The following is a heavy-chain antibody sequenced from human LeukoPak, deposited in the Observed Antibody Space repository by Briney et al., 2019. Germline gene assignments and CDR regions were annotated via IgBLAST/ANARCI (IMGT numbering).Heavy chain of an antibody. CDR1: GFTFTRYT. D-gene: IGHD2-15*01. V-gene: IGHV1-18*01. CDR2: ISPYNGNT. Sequence: GASVKVSCRTSGFTFTRYTISWLRQAPGQGLEWVGWISPYNGNTNYAQKVQGRVTMTTDTSTSSAYMELRSLRSDDTAVYYCASDSQVAGYWGQGTLVTVSS. CDR3: ASDSQVAGY. J-gene: IGHJ4*02.